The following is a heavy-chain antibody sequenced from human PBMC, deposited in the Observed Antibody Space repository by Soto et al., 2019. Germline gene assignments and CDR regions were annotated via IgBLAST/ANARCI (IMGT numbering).Heavy chain of an antibody. CDR2: IYYSGST. CDR1: DGSISSSSYY. CDR3: ATYYGDLNPYYFDY. V-gene: IGHV4-39*01. J-gene: IGHJ4*02. Sequence: SETLSLTCTVSDGSISSSSYYWGWIRQPPGKGLEWIGSIYYSGSTYYNPSLKSRVTISVDTSKNQFSLKLSSVTAADTAVYYCATYYGDLNPYYFDYWGQGTLVTVSS. D-gene: IGHD4-17*01.